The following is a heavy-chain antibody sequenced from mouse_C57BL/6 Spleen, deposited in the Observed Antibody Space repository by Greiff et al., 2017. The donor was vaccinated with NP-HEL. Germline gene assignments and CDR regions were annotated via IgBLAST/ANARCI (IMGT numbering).Heavy chain of an antibody. CDR3: AKGGYGSPYYFDY. V-gene: IGHV5-17*01. CDR1: GFTFSDYG. J-gene: IGHJ2*01. CDR2: ISSGSSTI. Sequence: EVQVVESGGGLVKPGGSLKLSCAASGFTFSDYGMHWVRQAPEKGLEWVAYISSGSSTIYYADTVKGRFTISRDNAKNTLFLQMTSLRSEDTAMYYCAKGGYGSPYYFDYWGQGTTLTVSS. D-gene: IGHD1-1*01.